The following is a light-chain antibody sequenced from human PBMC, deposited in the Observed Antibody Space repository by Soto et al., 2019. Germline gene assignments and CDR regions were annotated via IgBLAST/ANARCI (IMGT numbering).Light chain of an antibody. CDR1: QSVSNN. V-gene: IGKV3-15*01. CDR3: QQYDNWLGT. Sequence: EIVMTQSPATLSVSPGERATLSCRASQSVSNNLAWYQQNPGQAPRLLIYGASTRATGIPARFRGSGSGTEFTPTISSLQSEDFAVYYCQQYDNWLGTFGQGTKVEIK. J-gene: IGKJ1*01. CDR2: GAS.